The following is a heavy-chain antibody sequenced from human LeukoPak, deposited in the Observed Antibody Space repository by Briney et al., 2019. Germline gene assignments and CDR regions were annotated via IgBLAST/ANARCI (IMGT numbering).Heavy chain of an antibody. CDR3: ARDIEGPGIAFDL. V-gene: IGHV3-7*04. D-gene: IGHD6-13*01. CDR2: IKYDGSEK. Sequence: GGSLRLSCAASGFTFSSYWMNWVRQAPGKGLEWVANIKYDGSEKYYVDSVKGRFTISRDNAKNSLYLQMNSLRAEDTAVYYCARDIEGPGIAFDLWGQGTMLIVSS. CDR1: GFTFSSYW. J-gene: IGHJ3*01.